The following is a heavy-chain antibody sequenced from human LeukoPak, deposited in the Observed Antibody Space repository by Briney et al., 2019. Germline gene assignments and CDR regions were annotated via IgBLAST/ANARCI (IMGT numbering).Heavy chain of an antibody. D-gene: IGHD6-6*01. CDR2: IYHSGST. V-gene: IGHV4-38-2*01. CDR1: GYSISSGYY. CDR3: ARRGSSAGSFDY. Sequence: SQTLSLTCAVSGYSISSGYYWCWIRQPPGKGLEWIGSIYHSGSTYYNPSLKSRVTISVDTSKNQFSLKLSSVTAADTAVYYCARRGSSAGSFDYWGQRTLVTVSS. J-gene: IGHJ4*02.